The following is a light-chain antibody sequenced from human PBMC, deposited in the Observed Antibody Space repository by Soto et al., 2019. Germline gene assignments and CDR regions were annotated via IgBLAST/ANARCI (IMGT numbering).Light chain of an antibody. CDR3: QQYGSSPLIS. Sequence: VVSATLSCSASHAVSITSLTWYQQKPGQAPRLLIFGASKRATGIPDRFSGSGSGRDFTLTISGLEPEDFAVYYCQQYGSSPLISFGQGTRLEI. CDR1: HAVSITS. V-gene: IGKV3-20*01. J-gene: IGKJ5*01. CDR2: GAS.